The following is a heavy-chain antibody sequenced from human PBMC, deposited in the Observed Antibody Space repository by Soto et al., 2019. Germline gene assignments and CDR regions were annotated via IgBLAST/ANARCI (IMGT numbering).Heavy chain of an antibody. Sequence: SVKVSCKASGGTFSSYAISWVRQAPGQGLEWMGGIIPIFGTANYAQKFQGRVTITADESTSTAYTELSSLRSEDTAVYYCARDLEYDSSGYYFGWFDPWGQGTLVTVS. J-gene: IGHJ5*02. V-gene: IGHV1-69*13. CDR1: GGTFSSYA. D-gene: IGHD3-22*01. CDR2: IIPIFGTA. CDR3: ARDLEYDSSGYYFGWFDP.